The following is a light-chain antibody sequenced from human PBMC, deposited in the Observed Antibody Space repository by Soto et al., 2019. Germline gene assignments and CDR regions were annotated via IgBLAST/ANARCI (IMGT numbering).Light chain of an antibody. Sequence: AIQVTQSPSSLSASVGDTVTIACRPSQDIRGALAWYQQRPGKAPKLLIYDVSTLESGVPSRFSGSGSGTEFTPTISSLQPEDVGTFYCQQFNSYPITFGHGTRLAIK. V-gene: IGKV1-13*02. CDR3: QQFNSYPIT. CDR2: DVS. J-gene: IGKJ5*01. CDR1: QDIRGA.